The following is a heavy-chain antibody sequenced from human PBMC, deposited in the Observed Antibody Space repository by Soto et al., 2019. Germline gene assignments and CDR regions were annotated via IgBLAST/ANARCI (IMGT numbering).Heavy chain of an antibody. D-gene: IGHD2-21*02. CDR3: ARRYCASDNCPLFYYFVDL. Sequence: SVKVSCKASGGTFNKFAFSWVRQAPGQGFEWMGGIIPVFRSANYAQRFRGRITITADEYTSTVYLYLNDLRSDDTAVYCCARRYCASDNCPLFYYFVDLWGLGTTVTVSS. CDR2: IIPVFRSA. CDR1: GGTFNKFA. V-gene: IGHV1-69*13. J-gene: IGHJ6*02.